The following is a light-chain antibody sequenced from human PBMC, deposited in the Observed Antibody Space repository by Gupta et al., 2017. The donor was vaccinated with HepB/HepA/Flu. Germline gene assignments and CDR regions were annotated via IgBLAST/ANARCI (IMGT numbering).Light chain of an antibody. Sequence: EIVLTQSPATLSLSPGERATLSCRASQSVSSYLAWYQQKPGQAPRRLIYDASNRARCIPARCSGSGGGTDSTLTISSRGLEDLEVYYCQQRSNWHPRGSFGQGTKLEIK. J-gene: IGKJ2*04. V-gene: IGKV3-11*01. CDR3: QQRSNWHPRGS. CDR1: QSVSSY. CDR2: DAS.